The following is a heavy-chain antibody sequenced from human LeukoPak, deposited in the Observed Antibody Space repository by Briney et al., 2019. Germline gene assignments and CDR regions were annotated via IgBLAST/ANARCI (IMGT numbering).Heavy chain of an antibody. CDR1: GFIFSNYN. Sequence: GGSLRLSCAASGFIFSNYNMNWVRQAPGKGLEWVSSISSSSVYIYYADSVKGRFTISRDNAKNSLYLQMNSLRVEDTAVYYCARDWVSSSGWPLFDYWGQGTLATVSS. CDR2: ISSSSVYI. V-gene: IGHV3-21*01. J-gene: IGHJ4*02. D-gene: IGHD6-19*01. CDR3: ARDWVSSSGWPLFDY.